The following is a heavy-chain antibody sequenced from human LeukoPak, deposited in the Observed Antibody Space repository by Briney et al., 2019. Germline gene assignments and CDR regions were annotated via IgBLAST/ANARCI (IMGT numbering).Heavy chain of an antibody. CDR2: ISGSGGST. J-gene: IGHJ4*02. D-gene: IGHD3-3*01. CDR1: GFTFSSYA. CDR3: AKVGGRSGSGGLICRYYFDY. Sequence: GGSLRLSCAASGFTFSSYAMSWVRQAPGKGLEWVSAISGSGGSTYYADSVKGRFTISRDNSKNTLYLQMNSLRAEDTAVYYCAKVGGRSGSGGLICRYYFDYWGQGTLVTVSS. V-gene: IGHV3-23*01.